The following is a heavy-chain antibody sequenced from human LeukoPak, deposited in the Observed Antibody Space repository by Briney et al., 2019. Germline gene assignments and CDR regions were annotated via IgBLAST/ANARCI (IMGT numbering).Heavy chain of an antibody. Sequence: GGSLRLSCTTSGFNFRAYWMGWVRQAPGKGLEWVSSISSNSGYIYYADSMKGRFTISRDNANNSLYLQMSSLRPEDTAIYYCARDPPLMGEDYFDLWGRGTLVTVSS. V-gene: IGHV3-21*06. CDR3: ARDPPLMGEDYFDL. CDR2: ISSNSGYI. D-gene: IGHD3-16*01. CDR1: GFNFRAYW. J-gene: IGHJ4*02.